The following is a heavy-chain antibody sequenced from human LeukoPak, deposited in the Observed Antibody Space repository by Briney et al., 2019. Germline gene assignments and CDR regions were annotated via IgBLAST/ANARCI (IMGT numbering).Heavy chain of an antibody. V-gene: IGHV3-23*01. CDR1: GFTVYNFA. J-gene: IGHJ4*02. CDR3: AKDGRSGAPFDR. Sequence: GGSLRLSCVASGFTVYNFAMSWARQAPGKGLEWVSLITGGGGSTDYADSVKGRFTISRDNSKNTLYLQMNSLGVEDTATYYCAKDGRSGAPFDRWGQGTVLTVSS. D-gene: IGHD3-3*01. CDR2: ITGGGGST.